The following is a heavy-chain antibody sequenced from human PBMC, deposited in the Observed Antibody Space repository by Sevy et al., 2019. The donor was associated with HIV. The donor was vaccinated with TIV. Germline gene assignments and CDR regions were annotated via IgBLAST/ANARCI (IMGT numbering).Heavy chain of an antibody. CDR3: ARSFYDSSGYYLSFTFDI. D-gene: IGHD3-22*01. Sequence: SETLSLTCTVSGGSISSGGYYWSWIRQHPGKGLEWLGYIYYSGSTYYNPSLKRRVTISVDTSKNQFSLKLSSVTAADTAVYYCARSFYDSSGYYLSFTFDIWGQGTMVTVSS. J-gene: IGHJ3*02. V-gene: IGHV4-31*03. CDR1: GGSISSGGYY. CDR2: IYYSGST.